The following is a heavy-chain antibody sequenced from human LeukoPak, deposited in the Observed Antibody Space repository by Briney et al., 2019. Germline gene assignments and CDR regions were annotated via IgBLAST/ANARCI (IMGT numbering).Heavy chain of an antibody. Sequence: PGGSLRLSCAASGFTFSSYSMNWVRQAPGKGLEWVSYISSSSSTIYYADSVKGRFTISRDNSKNTLYLQMNSLRAEDTAVYYCARRRWLQSIYYYYGMDVWGQGTLVTVSS. CDR2: ISSSSSTI. J-gene: IGHJ6*02. CDR3: ARRRWLQSIYYYYGMDV. V-gene: IGHV3-48*01. D-gene: IGHD5-24*01. CDR1: GFTFSSYS.